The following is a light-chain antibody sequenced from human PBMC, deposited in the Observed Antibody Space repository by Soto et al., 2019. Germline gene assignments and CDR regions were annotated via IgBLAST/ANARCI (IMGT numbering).Light chain of an antibody. CDR1: QGIANY. CDR2: AAS. V-gene: IGKV1-27*01. Sequence: DIQMTQSPSSLSASVGDRVTITCRASQGIANYLAWYQHKPGKVPNLLIYAASTLQSGVPSRFSGGGSETDFTLTISSLQPEDVATYYCQKYNSAPRTFGQGTKVDIK. J-gene: IGKJ1*01. CDR3: QKYNSAPRT.